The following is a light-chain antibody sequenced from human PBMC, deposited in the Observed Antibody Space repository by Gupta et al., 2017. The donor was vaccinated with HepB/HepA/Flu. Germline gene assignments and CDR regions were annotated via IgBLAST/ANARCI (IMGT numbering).Light chain of an antibody. CDR1: QSVSSTY. Sequence: EIMLTQSPGTLSLSPGERVTLSCKASQSVSSTYLAWYQLKPGQTPRLLIYGASSRATDIPDRFSGSGSGTDFTLTISTLEPEDFAVYYCHQYGSSPRTFGQGTKVEIK. CDR3: HQYGSSPRT. CDR2: GAS. V-gene: IGKV3-20*01. J-gene: IGKJ1*01.